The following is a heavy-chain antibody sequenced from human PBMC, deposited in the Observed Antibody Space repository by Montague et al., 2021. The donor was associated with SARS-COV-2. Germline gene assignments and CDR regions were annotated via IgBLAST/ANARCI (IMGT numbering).Heavy chain of an antibody. CDR2: KYYSGST. D-gene: IGHD3-3*01. V-gene: IGHV4-39*01. Sequence: SETRSLTCTVSGASISSRSYYWGWIRQPPGKGLEWIGFKYYSGSTYYNPTLKSRVTISVDTSKDQFSLKLGSVTAADTAVYYCATLPSGITIFGVVQGYYFDDWGQGTLVTVSS. CDR1: GASISSRSYY. J-gene: IGHJ4*02. CDR3: ATLPSGITIFGVVQGYYFDD.